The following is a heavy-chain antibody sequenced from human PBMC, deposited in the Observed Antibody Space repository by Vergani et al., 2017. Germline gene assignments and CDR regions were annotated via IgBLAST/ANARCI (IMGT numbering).Heavy chain of an antibody. CDR2: INHSGST. CDR1: GGSFSGYY. D-gene: IGHD3-9*01. V-gene: IGHV4-34*02. CDR3: ARSHIWTGRIIDY. J-gene: IGHJ4*02. Sequence: QVQLQQWGAGLLQPSETLSLTCAIYGGSFSGYYWSWIRQPPGKGLEWIGDINHSGSTNYNPSLKSRITLSVDTSKNQFSLKLSSVTAADTAVYYCARSHIWTGRIIDYWGQGTLVTVSS.